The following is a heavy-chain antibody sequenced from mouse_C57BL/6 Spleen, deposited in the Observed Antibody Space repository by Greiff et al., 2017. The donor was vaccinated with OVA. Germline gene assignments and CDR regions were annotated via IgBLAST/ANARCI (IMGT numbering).Heavy chain of an antibody. J-gene: IGHJ1*03. CDR3: ARDYYGSSPGYFDV. CDR1: GFTFSSYA. CDR2: ISDGGSYT. V-gene: IGHV5-4*01. D-gene: IGHD1-1*01. Sequence: EVQGVESGGGLVKPGGSLKLSCAASGFTFSSYAMSWVRQTPEKRLEWVATISDGGSYTYYPDNVKGRFTISRDNAKNNLYLQMSHLKSEDTAMYYCARDYYGSSPGYFDVWGTGTTVTVSS.